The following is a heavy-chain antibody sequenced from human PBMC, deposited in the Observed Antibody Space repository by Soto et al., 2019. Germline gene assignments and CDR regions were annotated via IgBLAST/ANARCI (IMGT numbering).Heavy chain of an antibody. V-gene: IGHV1-69*01. J-gene: IGHJ3*02. CDR3: ARRRRDWGEAVDI. CDR1: GGSFGSSA. D-gene: IGHD3-16*01. Sequence: QVQLVQSWAYVKKPGSSVKVSCKTSGGSFGSSAISWVRQAPAQGLEWMGELIPVFDKANNAPNLQGRLTITAADLTRTVFMELSRLRWEDTAVYFCARRRRDWGEAVDIWGLGTFVTVSS. CDR2: LIPVFDKA.